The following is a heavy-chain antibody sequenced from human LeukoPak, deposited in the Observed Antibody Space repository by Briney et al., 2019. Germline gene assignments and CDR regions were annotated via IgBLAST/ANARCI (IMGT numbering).Heavy chain of an antibody. D-gene: IGHD3-10*01. CDR1: GYSFTGYY. CDR2: INPNSGTT. CDR3: ARGSMVRGVPGYNWFDP. Sequence: ASVKVSCKASGYSFTGYYIHWVRQAPGQGLEWMGWINPNSGTTNYAQKFQGRVTMTRDTSISTAYMELSRLRSDDTAVYYCARGSMVRGVPGYNWFDPWGQGTLVTVSS. V-gene: IGHV1-2*02. J-gene: IGHJ5*02.